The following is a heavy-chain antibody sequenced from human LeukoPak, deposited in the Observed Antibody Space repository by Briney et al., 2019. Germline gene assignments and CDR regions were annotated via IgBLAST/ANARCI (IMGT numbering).Heavy chain of an antibody. Sequence: GGSLRLSCAASGFTFSNAWMSWVRQAPGKGLEWVANIKQDGSEKYYVDSVKGRSTISRDNAKNSLYLQMNSLRAEDTAVYYCARDKIEGATNFDYWGQGTLVTVSS. CDR2: IKQDGSEK. V-gene: IGHV3-7*03. D-gene: IGHD1-26*01. CDR3: ARDKIEGATNFDY. J-gene: IGHJ4*02. CDR1: GFTFSNAW.